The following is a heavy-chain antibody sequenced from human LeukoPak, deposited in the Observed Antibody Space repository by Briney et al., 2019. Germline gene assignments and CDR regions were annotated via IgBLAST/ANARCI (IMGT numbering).Heavy chain of an antibody. CDR1: GYTFTSYG. D-gene: IGHD3-9*01. Sequence: ASVKVSCKASGYTFTSYGISWVRQAPGQGLECMGWISAYNGNTNYAQKLQGRVTMTTDTSTSTAYMELRSLRSDDTAVYYCARDYYDILTGHLPPDGAFDIWGQGTMVTVSS. J-gene: IGHJ3*02. CDR2: ISAYNGNT. V-gene: IGHV1-18*01. CDR3: ARDYYDILTGHLPPDGAFDI.